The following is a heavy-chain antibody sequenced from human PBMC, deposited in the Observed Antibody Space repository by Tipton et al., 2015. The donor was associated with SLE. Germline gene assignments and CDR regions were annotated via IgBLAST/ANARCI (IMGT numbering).Heavy chain of an antibody. CDR3: ARGAPREKEYYYYYMDV. CDR2: IYYSGST. Sequence: LRLSCTVSGGSISSYYWSWIRQPPGKGLEWIGYIYYSGSTNYNPSLKSRVTISVDTSKNQFSLKLSSVTAADTAVYYCARGAPREKEYYYYYMDVGGKGTTVTVSS. J-gene: IGHJ6*03. CDR1: GGSISSYY. V-gene: IGHV4-59*01.